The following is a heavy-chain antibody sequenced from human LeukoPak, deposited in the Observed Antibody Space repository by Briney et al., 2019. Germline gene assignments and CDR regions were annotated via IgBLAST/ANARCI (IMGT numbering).Heavy chain of an antibody. Sequence: GGSLRLSCAASGFTFSSDSMNWVRHAPGKGLEWVSSISSSSSYIYYADSVKGRFTISRDNAKNSLYLQMNSLRAEDTAVYYCARERRTVTDFDYWGQGTLVTVSS. J-gene: IGHJ4*02. V-gene: IGHV3-21*01. CDR3: ARERRTVTDFDY. D-gene: IGHD4-17*01. CDR2: ISSSSSYI. CDR1: GFTFSSDS.